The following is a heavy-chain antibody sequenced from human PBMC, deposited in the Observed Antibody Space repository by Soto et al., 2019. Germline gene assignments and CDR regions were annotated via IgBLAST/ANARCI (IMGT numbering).Heavy chain of an antibody. CDR3: ARDLEMRYCSGGSCPDYYYYYMDV. CDR1: GFTFSSYG. Sequence: QVRLVESGGGVVQPGRSLRLSCAASGFTFSSYGMHWVRQAPGKGLEWVAVIWYDGSNKYYADSVKGRFTISRDNSKNTLYLQMNSLRAEDTAVYYCARDLEMRYCSGGSCPDYYYYYMDVWGKGTTVTVSS. V-gene: IGHV3-33*01. D-gene: IGHD2-15*01. J-gene: IGHJ6*03. CDR2: IWYDGSNK.